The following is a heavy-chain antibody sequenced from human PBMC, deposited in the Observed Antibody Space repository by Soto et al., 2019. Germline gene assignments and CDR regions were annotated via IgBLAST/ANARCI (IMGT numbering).Heavy chain of an antibody. Sequence: QVQLVESGGGVVQPGRSLRLSCAASGFTFSSYGMHWVRQAPGKGLEWVAVIWYDGSNKYYADSVKGRFTISRDNSKNTLYLQMNSLRAEDTAVYYCARDRLVRGVDYWGQGTLVTVSS. J-gene: IGHJ4*02. CDR2: IWYDGSNK. CDR3: ARDRLVRGVDY. CDR1: GFTFSSYG. V-gene: IGHV3-33*01. D-gene: IGHD3-10*01.